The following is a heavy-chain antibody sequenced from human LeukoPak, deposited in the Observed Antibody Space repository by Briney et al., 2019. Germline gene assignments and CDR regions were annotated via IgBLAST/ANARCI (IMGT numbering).Heavy chain of an antibody. D-gene: IGHD6-6*01. Sequence: KAGESLKISCKAFGYFFSNFWIGWVRQMPGKGLEWMGIIYAGDSDTRYSPSFQGQVTISADKSITTAYLQWNSLKASDSAIYYCARHSTSHSSDAFDIWGQGTLVIVSS. V-gene: IGHV5-51*01. CDR1: GYFFSNFW. J-gene: IGHJ3*02. CDR2: IYAGDSDT. CDR3: ARHSTSHSSDAFDI.